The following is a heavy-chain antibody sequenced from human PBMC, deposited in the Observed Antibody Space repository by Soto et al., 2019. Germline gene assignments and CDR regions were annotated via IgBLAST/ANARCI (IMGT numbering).Heavy chain of an antibody. Sequence: GGSLRLSCAASGFTFSSYAMSWVRQAPGKGLEWVSAISGSGGSTYYADSVKGRFTISRDNSKNTLYLQMNSLRAEDTAVYYCAKAMARSVLLPLSNYDPRFDYWGQGTLVTVSS. CDR1: GFTFSSYA. V-gene: IGHV3-23*01. D-gene: IGHD4-4*01. CDR2: ISGSGGST. J-gene: IGHJ4*02. CDR3: AKAMARSVLLPLSNYDPRFDY.